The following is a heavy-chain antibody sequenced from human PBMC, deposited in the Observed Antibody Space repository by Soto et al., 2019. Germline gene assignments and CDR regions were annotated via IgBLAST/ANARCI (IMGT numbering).Heavy chain of an antibody. D-gene: IGHD2-21*01. CDR1: GFSFGDSY. Sequence: QVQLVESGGGLVKPGGSLRLACAASGFSFGDSYMSWVRQAPGKGLEWLSYISGGSSYTNYADSVKGRFTISRDNAKRSLYLEINSLRADDTAVYYCAKTIVAASGYYFDHWGQGNLVTVSS. V-gene: IGHV3-11*06. J-gene: IGHJ4*02. CDR3: AKTIVAASGYYFDH. CDR2: ISGGSSYT.